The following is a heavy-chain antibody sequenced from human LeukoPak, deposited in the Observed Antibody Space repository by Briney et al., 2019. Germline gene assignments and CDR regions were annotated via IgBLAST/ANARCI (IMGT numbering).Heavy chain of an antibody. V-gene: IGHV2-5*02. D-gene: IGHD3-22*01. CDR2: IYWDDDK. CDR1: GFSLSTSGVS. J-gene: IGHJ4*02. CDR3: AHRRDYYDSSDYSFDY. Sequence: SGPTLVKPTQTLTLTCTFSGFSLSTSGVSVGWIRQPPGKAPEWLALIYWDDDKRYSPSLKSRLSITKDTSKNQVVLTMTNMDPVDTATYYCAHRRDYYDSSDYSFDYWGQGTLVTVSS.